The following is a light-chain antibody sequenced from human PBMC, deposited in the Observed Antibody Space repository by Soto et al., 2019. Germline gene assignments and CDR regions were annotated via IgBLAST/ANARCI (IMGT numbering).Light chain of an antibody. CDR1: QSVSNNY. CDR3: QPYGSSGT. Sequence: IVMTHSRSTLSLSPVERATLSCRASQSVSNNYLAWYQQRPGQAPRLLIYGASNRATGIPDRFSDSGSGTDFTLTISRLGPEDFAVYYCQPYGSSGTFGQGTKVAIK. V-gene: IGKV3-20*01. J-gene: IGKJ1*01. CDR2: GAS.